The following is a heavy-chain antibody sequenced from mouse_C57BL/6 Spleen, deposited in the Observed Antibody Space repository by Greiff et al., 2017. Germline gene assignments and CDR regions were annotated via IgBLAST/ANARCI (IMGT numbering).Heavy chain of an antibody. J-gene: IGHJ3*01. CDR3: ARHDYDVGTFAY. CDR2: INYDGSST. CDR1: GFTFSDYY. Sequence: EVQLVESEGGLVQPGSSMKLSCTASGFTFSDYYMAWVRQVPEKGLEWVANINYDGSSTYYLDSLKSRFIISRDNAKNILYLQRSSLKYEDRATYYCARHDYDVGTFAYCGQGTLVTVSA. D-gene: IGHD2-4*01. V-gene: IGHV5-16*01.